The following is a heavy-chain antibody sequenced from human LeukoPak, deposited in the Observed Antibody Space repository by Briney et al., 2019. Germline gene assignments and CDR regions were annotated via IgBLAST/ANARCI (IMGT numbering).Heavy chain of an antibody. Sequence: GGSLRLSCAGSGFTFSSYSMNWVRLAPGKGLEWVSAISRSSDYIHYVDSVKGRFTISRGNAKNSLYLQMNSLRVEDTAVYFCGSSIVTRGDYWGQGTLVTVSS. V-gene: IGHV3-21*01. J-gene: IGHJ4*02. D-gene: IGHD1-26*01. CDR3: GSSIVTRGDY. CDR2: ISRSSDYI. CDR1: GFTFSSYS.